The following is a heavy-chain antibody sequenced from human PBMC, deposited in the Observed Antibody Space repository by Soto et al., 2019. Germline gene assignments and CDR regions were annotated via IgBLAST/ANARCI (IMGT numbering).Heavy chain of an antibody. V-gene: IGHV3-23*01. J-gene: IGHJ3*02. CDR1: GFSFRAYA. D-gene: IGHD3-22*01. Sequence: EVKLLESGGGLVRPGGSLRVSCAASGFSFRAYAMTWVRQAPGRGLEWVSGISGKGDNTYYADSVKGRFSISRDNSNNTVYLHMQSLRGEDTAVYYCAKVRLYDSGEYHRDGLDIWGQGTRVTVSS. CDR3: AKVRLYDSGEYHRDGLDI. CDR2: ISGKGDNT.